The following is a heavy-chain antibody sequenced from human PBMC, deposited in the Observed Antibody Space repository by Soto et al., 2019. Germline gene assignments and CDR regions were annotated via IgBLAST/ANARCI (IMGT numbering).Heavy chain of an antibody. D-gene: IGHD1-7*01. CDR2: INAGNGNT. J-gene: IGHJ5*02. CDR1: GYTFTSYA. Sequence: ASVKVSCKASGYTFTSYAMHWVRQAPGQRLEWMGWINAGNGNTKYSQKFQGRVTITRDTSASTAYMELSSLRSEDTAVYYCARGMGITGTTRIASNNWFDPWGQGTLVTVSS. V-gene: IGHV1-3*01. CDR3: ARGMGITGTTRIASNNWFDP.